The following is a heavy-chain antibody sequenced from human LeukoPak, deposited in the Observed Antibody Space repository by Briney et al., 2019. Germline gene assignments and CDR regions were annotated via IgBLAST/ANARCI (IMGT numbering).Heavy chain of an antibody. CDR3: APTAEAYTSWWKV. Sequence: ASVKVSCKASGYKFTDDYRHGVRQAPGQGLEFMGWINPDSGVTNYAQRFKGRVTMTSDTSISTAYLEVRSLTSDDAAVYYCAPTAEAYTSWWKVWGQGTLVTVSS. CDR2: INPDSGVT. D-gene: IGHD3-16*01. J-gene: IGHJ1*01. CDR1: GYKFTDDY. V-gene: IGHV1-2*02.